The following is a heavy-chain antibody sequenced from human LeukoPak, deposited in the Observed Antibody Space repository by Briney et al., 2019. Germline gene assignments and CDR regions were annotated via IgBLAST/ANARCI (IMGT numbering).Heavy chain of an antibody. D-gene: IGHD3-22*01. CDR2: IRNDGSNS. V-gene: IGHV3-30*02. J-gene: IGHJ4*02. CDR1: ALTFNSCG. Sequence: QSGGSLRLSCAASALTFNSCGMHWVRQAPGKGLEWVAFIRNDGSNSYYADSVKGRFTISRDNSKNTLYLLMNSLRPEDTAVYYCAKDRSYYDSGGFRNFDYWGQGTLVTVSS. CDR3: AKDRSYYDSGGFRNFDY.